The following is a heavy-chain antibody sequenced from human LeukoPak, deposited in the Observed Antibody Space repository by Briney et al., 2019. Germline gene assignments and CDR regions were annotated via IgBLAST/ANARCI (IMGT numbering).Heavy chain of an antibody. V-gene: IGHV3-21*04. CDR1: GFTFSNYN. J-gene: IGHJ3*02. D-gene: IGHD1/OR15-1a*01. CDR2: ITSTSSYI. CDR3: ASNKANTLGAFDI. Sequence: GGSLRLSCAASGFTFSNYNMNWVRQAPGKGLEWVSSITSTSSYIYYADSVKGRFTISRDNAKNSLYLQMNSLRAEDTALYYCASNKANTLGAFDIWGQGTMVTVSS.